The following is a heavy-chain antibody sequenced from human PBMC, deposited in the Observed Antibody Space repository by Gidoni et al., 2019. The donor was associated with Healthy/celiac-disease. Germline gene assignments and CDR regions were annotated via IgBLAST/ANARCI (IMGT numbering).Heavy chain of an antibody. Sequence: EVQLVESGGGLIQPGGSLRLSCAASGFTVSSNYMSWVRQAPGKGLEWVSVIYSGGSTYYADSVKGRFTISRDNSKNTLYLQMNSLRAEDTAVYYCARDQKDSGSYYNDYWGQGTLVTVSS. J-gene: IGHJ4*02. CDR2: IYSGGST. V-gene: IGHV3-53*01. CDR3: ARDQKDSGSYYNDY. D-gene: IGHD1-26*01. CDR1: GFTVSSNY.